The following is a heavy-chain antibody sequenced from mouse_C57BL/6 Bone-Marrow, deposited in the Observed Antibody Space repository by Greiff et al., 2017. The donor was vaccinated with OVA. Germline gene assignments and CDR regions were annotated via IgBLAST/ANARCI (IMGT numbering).Heavy chain of an antibody. Sequence: LMESGPELVKPGASVKISCKASGYTFTDSYINWVKQRPGQGIEWIGWIYPGSGNTKYNDKFKGKATLTVDTSSSTAYMQLSSLTSEDSAVYFCARGDWDYCDYWGQGTTLTVSS. CDR2: IYPGSGNT. J-gene: IGHJ2*01. CDR1: GYTFTDSY. D-gene: IGHD4-1*01. CDR3: ARGDWDYCDY. V-gene: IGHV1-84*01.